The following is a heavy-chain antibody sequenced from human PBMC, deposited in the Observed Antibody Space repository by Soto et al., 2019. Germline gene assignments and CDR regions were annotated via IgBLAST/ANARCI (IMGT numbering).Heavy chain of an antibody. Sequence: SVKVSFKASGGTFSSYAISWVRQAPGQGLEWMGGIIPIFGTANYAQKFQGRVTITADESTSTAYMELSSLRSEDTAVYYCARSNILTGYKWYWGQGTLVTVSS. CDR1: GGTFSSYA. D-gene: IGHD3-9*01. V-gene: IGHV1-69*13. CDR3: ARSNILTGYKWY. CDR2: IIPIFGTA. J-gene: IGHJ4*02.